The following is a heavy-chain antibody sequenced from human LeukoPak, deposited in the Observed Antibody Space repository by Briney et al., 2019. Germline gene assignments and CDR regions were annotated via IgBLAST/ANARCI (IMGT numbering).Heavy chain of an antibody. D-gene: IGHD4-17*01. CDR2: IIPIFGTA. Sequence: ASVKVSCKASGGTFSSYAISWVRQAPGQGLEWMGGIIPIFGTANYAQKFQGRVTITTDESTSTAYMELSSLRSEDTAVYYCAKDFSPGTVTPRDMDVWGKGTTATVSS. CDR3: AKDFSPGTVTPRDMDV. V-gene: IGHV1-69*05. CDR1: GGTFSSYA. J-gene: IGHJ6*03.